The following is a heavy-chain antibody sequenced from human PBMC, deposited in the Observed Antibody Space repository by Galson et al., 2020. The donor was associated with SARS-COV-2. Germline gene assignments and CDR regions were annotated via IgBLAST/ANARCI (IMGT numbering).Heavy chain of an antibody. Sequence: SQASETLSLTCAVYGGSFSGYYWSWIRQPPGKGLEWIGEINHSGSTNYNPSLKSRVTISVDTSKNQFSLKLSSVTAADTAVYYCARGAIRYYYGSGRDLDYWGQGTLVTVSS. J-gene: IGHJ4*02. CDR2: INHSGST. V-gene: IGHV4-34*01. CDR1: GGSFSGYY. D-gene: IGHD3-10*01. CDR3: ARGAIRYYYGSGRDLDY.